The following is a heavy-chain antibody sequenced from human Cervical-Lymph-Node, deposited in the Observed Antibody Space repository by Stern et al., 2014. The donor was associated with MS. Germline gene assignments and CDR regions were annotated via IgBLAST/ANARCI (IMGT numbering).Heavy chain of an antibody. V-gene: IGHV1-69*01. D-gene: IGHD1-26*01. CDR3: ARGPSVGYYYYGMDV. J-gene: IGHJ6*02. Sequence: VQLVQSGAEVKKPGSSVQVSCKASGGTFSSYAISWVRPAHGHGLEWLGGAIPTFGTANYAQKFQGRVTITADESTSTAYMELSSLRSEDTAVYYCARGPSVGYYYYGMDVWGQGTTVTVSS. CDR2: AIPTFGTA. CDR1: GGTFSSYA.